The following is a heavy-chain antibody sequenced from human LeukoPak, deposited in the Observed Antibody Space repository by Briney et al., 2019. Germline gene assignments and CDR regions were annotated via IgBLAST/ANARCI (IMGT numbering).Heavy chain of an antibody. CDR1: GSTFTRYY. J-gene: IGHJ4*02. D-gene: IGHD6-13*01. CDR3: ARTYSSSWSYCDS. V-gene: IGHV1-46*01. CDR2: INPSSGST. Sequence: ASMKVSCKASGSTFTRYYIHWVRQAPGQGLDWMGMINPSSGSTRFAQMFQDRVTMTRDTSTSAVYMELSSLTSEDTAMYYCARTYSSSWSYCDSWGQGTLVTVSS.